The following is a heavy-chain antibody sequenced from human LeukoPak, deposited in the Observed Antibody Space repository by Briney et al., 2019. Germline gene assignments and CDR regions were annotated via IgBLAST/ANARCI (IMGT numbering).Heavy chain of an antibody. Sequence: ASVTVSCKASVYTFTSYYMHWVRQAPGQGLEWMGIINPSGGSTSYAQKFQGRVTMTRDTSTSTVYMELSSLRSEDTAVYYCARGRPVITMIVVASFDYWGQGTLVTVSS. V-gene: IGHV1-46*01. CDR2: INPSGGST. CDR1: VYTFTSYY. J-gene: IGHJ4*02. CDR3: ARGRPVITMIVVASFDY. D-gene: IGHD3-22*01.